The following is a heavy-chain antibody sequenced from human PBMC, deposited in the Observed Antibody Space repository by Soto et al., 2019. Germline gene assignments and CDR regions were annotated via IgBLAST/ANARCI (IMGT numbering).Heavy chain of an antibody. CDR2: MNPNTGNP. Sequence: ASVKVSCKASGYTFTSYDINWVRQATGQGLEWMGWMNPNTGNPGYAQKFQGRVTMTRNTSISTAYMELSSLSSEDPAVYYCAGEIPGKFPNWGQGTLVTVSA. CDR1: GYTFTSYD. V-gene: IGHV1-8*01. J-gene: IGHJ4*02. CDR3: AGEIPGKFPN. D-gene: IGHD2-2*02.